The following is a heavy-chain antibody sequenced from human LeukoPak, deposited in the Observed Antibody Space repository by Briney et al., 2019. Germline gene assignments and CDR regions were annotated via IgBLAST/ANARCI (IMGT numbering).Heavy chain of an antibody. CDR2: ISYDGSNK. Sequence: GGSLRLSCAASGFTFSSYGMHWVRQAPGKGLEWVAVISYDGSNKYYADSVKGRFTISRDNSKNTLYLQMNSLRAEDTAVYYCAKDDCSGGSCYYPLDYWGQGTLVTVSP. CDR3: AKDDCSGGSCYYPLDY. J-gene: IGHJ4*02. D-gene: IGHD2-15*01. CDR1: GFTFSSYG. V-gene: IGHV3-30*18.